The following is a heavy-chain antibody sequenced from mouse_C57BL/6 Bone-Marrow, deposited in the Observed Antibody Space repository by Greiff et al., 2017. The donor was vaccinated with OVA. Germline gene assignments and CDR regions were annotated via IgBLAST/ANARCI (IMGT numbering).Heavy chain of an antibody. CDR1: GYTFTDYY. V-gene: IGHV1-19*01. CDR3: ARLRAWFAY. Sequence: VQLQQSGPVLVKPGASVKMSCKASGYTFTDYYMNWVKQSHGKSLEWIGVINPYNGGTSYNQKFKGKATLTVDKSSSTAYMELNSLTSEDSAVYYCARLRAWFAYWGQGTLVTVSA. CDR2: INPYNGGT. J-gene: IGHJ3*01.